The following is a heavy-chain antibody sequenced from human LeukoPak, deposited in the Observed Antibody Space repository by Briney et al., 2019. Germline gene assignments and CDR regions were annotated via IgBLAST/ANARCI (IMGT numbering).Heavy chain of an antibody. CDR2: ISGSGGST. CDR1: GFTFSSYA. CDR3: AKDTGSGWVFDY. J-gene: IGHJ4*02. V-gene: IGHV3-23*01. Sequence: LAGGSLRLSCAASGFTFSSYAMSWVRQAPGKGLEWVSAISGSGGSTYYADSVKGRFTISRDNSKNTLYLQMNSLRAEDTAVYYCAKDTGSGWVFDYWGQGTLVTVSS. D-gene: IGHD6-19*01.